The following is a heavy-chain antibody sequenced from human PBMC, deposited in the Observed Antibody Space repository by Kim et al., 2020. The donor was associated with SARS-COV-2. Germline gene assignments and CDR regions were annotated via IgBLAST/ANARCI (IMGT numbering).Heavy chain of an antibody. D-gene: IGHD3-22*01. J-gene: IGHJ6*02. CDR3: AKVRYYDSSGFSWYGMDV. V-gene: IGHV3-23*01. Sequence: GRFTISRDNSKNTLYLQMNSLRAEDTAVYYCAKVRYYDSSGFSWYGMDVWGQGTTVTVSS.